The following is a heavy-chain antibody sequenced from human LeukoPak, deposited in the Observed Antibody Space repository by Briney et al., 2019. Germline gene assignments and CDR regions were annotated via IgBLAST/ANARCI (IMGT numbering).Heavy chain of an antibody. D-gene: IGHD3-3*01. CDR1: GGSISSYY. J-gene: IGHJ6*03. Sequence: PSETLSLTCTVSGGSISSYYWSWIRQPPGKGLEWIGYIYYSGSTNYNPSLKSRVTISVDTSKNQFSLKLSSVTAADTAVYYCARAHDFWSGSPLYYCYMDVWGKGTTVTVSS. CDR3: ARAHDFWSGSPLYYCYMDV. V-gene: IGHV4-59*01. CDR2: IYYSGST.